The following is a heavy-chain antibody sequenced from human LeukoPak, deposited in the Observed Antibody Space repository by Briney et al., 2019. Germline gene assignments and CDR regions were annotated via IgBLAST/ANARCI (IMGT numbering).Heavy chain of an antibody. J-gene: IGHJ4*02. CDR3: ARDPDYSSNFDY. CDR1: GFTFSSYS. D-gene: IGHD4-11*01. V-gene: IGHV3-21*01. Sequence: GGSLRLSCAASGFTFSSYSMSWVRQAPGKGLEWVSSISSSSSYIYYADSVKGRFTISRDNAKNSLYLQMNSLRAEDTAVYYCARDPDYSSNFDYWGQGTLVTVSS. CDR2: ISSSSSYI.